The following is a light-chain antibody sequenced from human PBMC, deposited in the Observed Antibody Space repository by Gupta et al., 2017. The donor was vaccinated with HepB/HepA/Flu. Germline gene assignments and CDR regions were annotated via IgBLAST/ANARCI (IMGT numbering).Light chain of an antibody. J-gene: IGKJ4*01. CDR3: QLYGNSLT. Sequence: EIVLTQSPGTLSLSPGEGATLSCRASQNVGSDSIAWYLQRPGQAPRLLIYGTSSRATGIPDRFIGSGSGTDFTLTIGSLEPEDFAVYSCQLYGNSLTFGGGTKVEI. CDR1: QNVGSDS. CDR2: GTS. V-gene: IGKV3-20*01.